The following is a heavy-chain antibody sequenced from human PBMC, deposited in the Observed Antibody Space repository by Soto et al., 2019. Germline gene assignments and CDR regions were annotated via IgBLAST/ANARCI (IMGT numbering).Heavy chain of an antibody. Sequence: LALTCAVSGGSISSYYWSWIRQPPGKGLEWIGYIYYSGSTKYNPPLKSRVTISVDTSKNQFSLKVSSVTAADTAVYYCARDSGRMYYDSWSGYDYGMDVWGQGTTVTVSS. D-gene: IGHD3-3*01. V-gene: IGHV4-59*01. J-gene: IGHJ6*02. CDR2: IYYSGST. CDR1: GGSISSYY. CDR3: ARDSGRMYYDSWSGYDYGMDV.